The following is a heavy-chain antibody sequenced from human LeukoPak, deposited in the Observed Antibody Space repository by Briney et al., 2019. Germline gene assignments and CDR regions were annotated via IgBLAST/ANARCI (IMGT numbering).Heavy chain of an antibody. CDR2: INWNGGST. CDR1: GFTFDDYG. V-gene: IGHV3-20*04. D-gene: IGHD7-27*01. J-gene: IGHJ3*02. CDR3: ARDIGYWGAFDI. Sequence: GGSLRLSCAASGFTFDDYGMSWVRQAPGKGLEWGSGINWNGGSTGYADSVKGGFTISRDNAQNSLYLQMNSLRAEDTALYYCARDIGYWGAFDIWGQGTMVTVSS.